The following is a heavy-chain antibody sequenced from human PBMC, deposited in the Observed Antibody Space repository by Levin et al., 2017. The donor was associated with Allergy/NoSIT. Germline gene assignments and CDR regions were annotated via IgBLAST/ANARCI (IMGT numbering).Heavy chain of an antibody. CDR2: IYYSGST. V-gene: IGHV4-59*01. Sequence: SETLSLTCTVSGGSISSYYWSWIRQPPGKGLEWIGYIYYSGSTNYNPSLKSRVTISVDTSKNQFSLKLSSVTAAATAVYYCARSGRYYGSGSYYYYYYYMDVWGKGTTVTVSS. CDR1: GGSISSYY. D-gene: IGHD3-10*01. CDR3: ARSGRYYGSGSYYYYYYYMDV. J-gene: IGHJ6*03.